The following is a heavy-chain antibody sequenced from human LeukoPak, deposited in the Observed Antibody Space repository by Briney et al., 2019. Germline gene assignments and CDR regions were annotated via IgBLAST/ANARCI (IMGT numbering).Heavy chain of an antibody. CDR3: ARDDIPTYCSSTSCYPAGALDY. CDR2: ISSNGGST. V-gene: IGHV3-64*01. Sequence: GGSLRLSCAASGFTFSSYAMHWVRQAPGKGLEYVSAISSNGGSTYYANSVKGRFTISRDNSKNTLYLQMGSLRAEDMAVYYCARDDIPTYCSSTSCYPAGALDYWGQGTLVTVSS. J-gene: IGHJ4*02. D-gene: IGHD2-2*01. CDR1: GFTFSSYA.